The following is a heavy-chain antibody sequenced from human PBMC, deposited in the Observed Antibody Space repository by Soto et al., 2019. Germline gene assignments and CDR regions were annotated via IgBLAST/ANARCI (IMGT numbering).Heavy chain of an antibody. D-gene: IGHD6-19*01. CDR1: GFTFSSHA. CDR3: AKSDSSGWYHHFQH. Sequence: GGSLRLSCAASGFTFSSHAMSWVRQAPGKGLEWVSAINDSRGTSYYADSVKGRFTISRDSSKNTLSLQMNSLRAEDTAVYYCAKSDSSGWYHHFQHWGQGTPVTVSS. CDR2: INDSRGTS. V-gene: IGHV3-23*01. J-gene: IGHJ1*01.